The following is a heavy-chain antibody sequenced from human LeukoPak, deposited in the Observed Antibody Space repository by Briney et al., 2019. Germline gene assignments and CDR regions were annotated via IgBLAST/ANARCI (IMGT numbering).Heavy chain of an antibody. CDR1: GGTFSSYA. D-gene: IGHD2-15*01. V-gene: IGHV1-69*04. Sequence: GASVKVSCKASGGTFSSYAISWVRQAPGQGLEWMGRIIPILGIANYAQKFQGRVTITADKSTSTAYMELSSLRSEDTAVYYCARQAGRLDGFDPWGQGTLVTVSS. J-gene: IGHJ5*02. CDR3: ARQAGRLDGFDP. CDR2: IIPILGIA.